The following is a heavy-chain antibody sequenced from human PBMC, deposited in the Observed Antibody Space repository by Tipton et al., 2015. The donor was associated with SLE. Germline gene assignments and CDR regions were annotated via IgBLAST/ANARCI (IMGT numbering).Heavy chain of an antibody. CDR2: IYSGGST. V-gene: IGHV3-53*04. J-gene: IGHJ2*01. D-gene: IGHD3-3*01. Sequence: VQLVQSGGGLVQPGGSLRLSCAASGFTVSTNYMTWVRQAPGKGLEWVSLIYSGGSTSYADSVKGRFTISRDNSKNTLYLQMNSLRAEDTAVYYCARSSWYDFWSGYYSERYFDLWGRGTLVTVSS. CDR3: ARSSWYDFWSGYYSERYFDL. CDR1: GFTVSTNY.